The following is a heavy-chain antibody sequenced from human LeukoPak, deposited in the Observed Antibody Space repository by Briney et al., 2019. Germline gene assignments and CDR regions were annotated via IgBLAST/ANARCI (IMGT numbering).Heavy chain of an antibody. CDR1: GFTFSSYC. V-gene: IGHV3-21*01. CDR3: ARDSISGYYYDSSGYYQDAFDI. CDR2: ISSSSSYI. J-gene: IGHJ3*02. D-gene: IGHD3-22*01. Sequence: PGGSLRLSCAASGFTFSSYCMNWVRQAPGKGLEWVSSISSSSSYIYYADSVKGRFTISRDNAKNSLYLQMNSLRAEDTAVYYCARDSISGYYYDSSGYYQDAFDIWGQGTMVTVSS.